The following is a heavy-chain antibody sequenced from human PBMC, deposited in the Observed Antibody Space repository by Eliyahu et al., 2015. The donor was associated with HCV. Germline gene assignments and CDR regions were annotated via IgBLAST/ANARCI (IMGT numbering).Heavy chain of an antibody. CDR1: GFXXXDFG. V-gene: IGHV3-9*01. CDR2: INWNGXTI. Sequence: EVQLVESGGGLVQPGRSLRLSCVVSGFXXXDFGMHWVRQAPGKGLEWVSSINWNGXTIAYVDSVKGRFTISRDNAKNSLFLQMNSLRVDDTARYYCAKDDVIKLVGNHYYYGLGAWGQGTTVTVSS. CDR3: AKDDVIKLVGNHYYYGLGA. D-gene: IGHD1-1*01. J-gene: IGHJ6*02.